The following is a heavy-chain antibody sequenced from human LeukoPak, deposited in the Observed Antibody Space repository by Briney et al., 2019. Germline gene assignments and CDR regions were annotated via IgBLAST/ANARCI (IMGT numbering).Heavy chain of an antibody. J-gene: IGHJ6*02. CDR3: AREVVIFPVYYYYGMDV. D-gene: IGHD3-9*01. CDR1: GFPFRDYY. Sequence: TGGSLRLSCAASGFPFRDYYMTWIRQAPGKGLEWISYISRSGDSLYYADSVEGRFTISRDNAKNSLFLQMNSLRADDTAVYYCAREVVIFPVYYYYGMDVWGQGTTVTVSS. CDR2: ISRSGDSL. V-gene: IGHV3-11*01.